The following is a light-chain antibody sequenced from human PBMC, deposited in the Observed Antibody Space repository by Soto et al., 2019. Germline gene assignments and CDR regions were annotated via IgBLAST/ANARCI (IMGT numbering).Light chain of an antibody. V-gene: IGLV2-14*01. CDR1: SSDVGGYNY. Sequence: QSALTQPASVSGSPGQSITLSCTGTSSDVGGYNYVSWYQQHPGKAPKLMIYEDSNRPSGVSDRFSGSKSGNAASLTITGLQAEDEADYYCSSYTSSSTLNVFGTGTKLTVL. CDR2: EDS. J-gene: IGLJ1*01. CDR3: SSYTSSSTLNV.